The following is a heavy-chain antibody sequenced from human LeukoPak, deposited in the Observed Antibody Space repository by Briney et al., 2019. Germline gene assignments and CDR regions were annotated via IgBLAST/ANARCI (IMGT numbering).Heavy chain of an antibody. CDR1: GFTFSSYG. J-gene: IGHJ4*02. D-gene: IGHD3-22*01. CDR2: IRYDGSNK. CDR3: AKDPSRYYYDSSGYPYYFDY. V-gene: IGHV3-30*02. Sequence: GGSLRLSCAASGFTFSSYGMHWVRQAPGKGLEWVAFIRYDGSNKYYADSVKGRFTISRDNSKNTLYLQMNSLRAEDTAVYYCAKDPSRYYYDSSGYPYYFDYWGQGTLVTVSS.